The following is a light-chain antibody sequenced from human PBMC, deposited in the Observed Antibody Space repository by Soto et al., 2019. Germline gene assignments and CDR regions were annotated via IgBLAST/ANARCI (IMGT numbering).Light chain of an antibody. V-gene: IGKV1-5*03. J-gene: IGKJ2*01. CDR3: QQYNSYPYP. CDR1: QSISSW. CDR2: KAS. Sequence: DIQMTQSPSTLSASVGDRVTITCRASQSISSWLAWYQQKPGKAPKLLIYKASSLESGVPSRFSGSGSGTEFTLTISSLQPDDFATYYCQQYNSYPYPFGQGTKLEIK.